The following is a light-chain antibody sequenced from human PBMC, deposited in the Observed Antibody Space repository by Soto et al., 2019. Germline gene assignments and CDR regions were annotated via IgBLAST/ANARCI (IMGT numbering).Light chain of an antibody. CDR3: QKYNRVPLT. CDR1: QDISNS. J-gene: IGKJ4*01. CDR2: AAS. V-gene: IGKV1-27*01. Sequence: DIQMTQSPSSLSASVGDRVTITCRASQDISNSLAWYQQKPGKVPKVLIYAASILQSGIPARFSGSGSGTDFTLTISSLQPEDVATYYCQKYNRVPLTFGGGTKVEI.